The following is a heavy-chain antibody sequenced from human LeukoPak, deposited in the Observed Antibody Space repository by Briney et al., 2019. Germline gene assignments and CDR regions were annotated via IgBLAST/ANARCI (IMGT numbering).Heavy chain of an antibody. D-gene: IGHD5-12*01. V-gene: IGHV3-53*01. J-gene: IGHJ4*02. CDR2: IYSGGST. Sequence: GGSLRLSCAASGFTFSSYAMSWVRQAPGKGLEWVSVIYSGGSTYYADSVKGRFTISRDNSKNTLYLQMNSLRAEDTAVYYCARTRGYPYYFDYWGQGTLVTVSS. CDR1: GFTFSSYA. CDR3: ARTRGYPYYFDY.